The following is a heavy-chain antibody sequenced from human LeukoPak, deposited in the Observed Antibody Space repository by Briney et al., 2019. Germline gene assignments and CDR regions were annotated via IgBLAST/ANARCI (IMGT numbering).Heavy chain of an antibody. Sequence: ASGKVACKVSGYTFTDYFIHWVRQAPGQGRGWIGWINPNIGDASYAQKFQDRVTMTRDRSINTAYMELSSLTSDDTAVYYCARMALDGGDSIGFDSWGQGTLVTVSS. CDR1: GYTFTDYF. V-gene: IGHV1-2*02. CDR2: INPNIGDA. D-gene: IGHD2-21*02. J-gene: IGHJ5*01. CDR3: ARMALDGGDSIGFDS.